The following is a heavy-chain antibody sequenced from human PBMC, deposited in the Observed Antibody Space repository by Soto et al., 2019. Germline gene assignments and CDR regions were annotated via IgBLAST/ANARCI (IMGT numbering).Heavy chain of an antibody. D-gene: IGHD2-2*01. V-gene: IGHV4-4*07. CDR3: ARDRVVVVPAAHSYYYGMDV. J-gene: IGHJ6*02. Sequence: PSETLSLTCTVSGGSISSYYWSWIRQPAGKGLEWIGRIYTSGSTNYNPSLKSRVTMSVDTSKNQFSLKLSSVTAADTAVYYCARDRVVVVPAAHSYYYGMDVWGQGTTVTVS. CDR1: GGSISSYY. CDR2: IYTSGST.